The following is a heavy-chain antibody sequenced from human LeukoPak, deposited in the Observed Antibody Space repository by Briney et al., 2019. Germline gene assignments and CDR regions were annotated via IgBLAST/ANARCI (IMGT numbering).Heavy chain of an antibody. CDR1: GFNFTNYN. J-gene: IGHJ3*02. Sequence: PGGSLRLSCAASGFNFTNYNMNWVRQAPGKGLEWVSSIHSSSGSIYYADSLKGRFTISRDNAKNSLYLQMNSLRAEDTAVYYCARDLACDAFDIWGQGTMVTDSA. CDR2: IHSSSGSI. CDR3: ARDLACDAFDI. V-gene: IGHV3-21*01.